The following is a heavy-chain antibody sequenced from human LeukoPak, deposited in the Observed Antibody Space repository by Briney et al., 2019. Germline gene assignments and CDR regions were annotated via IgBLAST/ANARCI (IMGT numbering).Heavy chain of an antibody. CDR3: ARDKVVGWGSSHNGMDV. CDR1: GGSISSSSYY. V-gene: IGHV4-39*07. CDR2: IYYSGST. D-gene: IGHD6-13*01. Sequence: SETLSLTCTVSGGSISSSSYYWGWIRQPPGKGLEWIGSIYYSGSTYYNPSLKSRVTISVDTSKNQFSLKLSSVTAADTAVYYCARDKVVGWGSSHNGMDVWGQGTTVTVSS. J-gene: IGHJ6*02.